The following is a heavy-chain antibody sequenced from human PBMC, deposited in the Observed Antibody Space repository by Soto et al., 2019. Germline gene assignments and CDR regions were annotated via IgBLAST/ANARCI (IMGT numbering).Heavy chain of an antibody. V-gene: IGHV3-23*01. J-gene: IGHJ6*03. D-gene: IGHD2-2*01. CDR2: ISGSGGST. Sequence: GGSLRLSCAASGFTFSSYAMSWVRQAPGKGLEWVSAISGSGGSTYYADSVKGRFTISRDKSKNTRYLQMNSLRAEDTAVYYCARKSRGDIVVVPAAMYPWYYYYYMDVWGKGTTVTVSS. CDR3: ARKSRGDIVVVPAAMYPWYYYYYMDV. CDR1: GFTFSSYA.